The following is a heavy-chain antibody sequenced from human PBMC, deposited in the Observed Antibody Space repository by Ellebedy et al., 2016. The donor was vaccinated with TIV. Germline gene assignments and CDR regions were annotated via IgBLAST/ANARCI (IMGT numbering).Heavy chain of an antibody. V-gene: IGHV3-48*02. CDR3: ARGSIAYCGGDCYPWYFDL. CDR1: GFTFSSYS. Sequence: GESLKISXAASGFTFSSYSMNWVRQAPGKGLEWVSYISSSSSTIYYADSVKGRFTISRDNAKNSLYLQMNSLRDEDTAVYYCARGSIAYCGGDCYPWYFDLWGRGTLVTVSS. CDR2: ISSSSSTI. J-gene: IGHJ2*01. D-gene: IGHD2-21*01.